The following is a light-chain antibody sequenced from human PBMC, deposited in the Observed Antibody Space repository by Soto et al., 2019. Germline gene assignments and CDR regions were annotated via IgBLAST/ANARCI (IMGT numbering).Light chain of an antibody. Sequence: DTHITQSPSTLSASVLERLTITCRNSQSIGSWLAWYQQKPGKAPKLLIYKTSIVENGVPSRFSGSGSGTEFTISISSQQPDDFATYYCHQYNSYWTFGQGTKVDI. J-gene: IGKJ1*01. CDR1: QSIGSW. CDR2: KTS. CDR3: HQYNSYWT. V-gene: IGKV1-5*03.